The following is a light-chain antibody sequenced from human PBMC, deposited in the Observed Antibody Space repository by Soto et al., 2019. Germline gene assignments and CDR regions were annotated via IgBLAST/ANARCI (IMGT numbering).Light chain of an antibody. Sequence: EIVLTQSPGTLSLSPGERTTLSCRASQSVSSSSLAWYQQKPGQAPRLLIYGASSRATGIPDRFSGGGSGTDFTLTISRLQPEDFAVYYCQQYGRFPLTFGGGTKVEIK. V-gene: IGKV3-20*01. CDR1: QSVSSSS. CDR2: GAS. CDR3: QQYGRFPLT. J-gene: IGKJ4*01.